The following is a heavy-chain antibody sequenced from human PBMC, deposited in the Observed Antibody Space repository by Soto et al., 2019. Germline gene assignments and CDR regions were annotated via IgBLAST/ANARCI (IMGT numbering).Heavy chain of an antibody. CDR2: IYCGDCDA. D-gene: IGHD5-12*01. J-gene: IGHJ4*02. CDR3: ARREYSGYEFFDL. CDR1: GYNFPKYW. V-gene: IGHV5-51*01. Sequence: EVHLEQSGAALRKPGESLRLSCKASGYNFPKYWIGWVRQMPGKGLEWMGIIYCGDCDAKYSPSFEGQVTISADQSNNVVYLQWSSLKASDTAIYYCARREYSGYEFFDLWGQGTLVTVSS.